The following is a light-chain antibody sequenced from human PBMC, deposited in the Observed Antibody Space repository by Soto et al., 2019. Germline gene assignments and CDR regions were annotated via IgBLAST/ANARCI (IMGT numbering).Light chain of an antibody. CDR3: LQDINYPWT. J-gene: IGKJ1*01. V-gene: IGKV1-6*01. CDR1: QGIGNA. CDR2: GAS. Sequence: IQRTQSACSLSASGGGRVSVSCLASQGIGNALGWYQQKPGKPPKVLIYGASNLQSGVPPRFSGSGSGTDFTLAISSLQPEDSATYYCLQDINYPWTFGQGTKVDNK.